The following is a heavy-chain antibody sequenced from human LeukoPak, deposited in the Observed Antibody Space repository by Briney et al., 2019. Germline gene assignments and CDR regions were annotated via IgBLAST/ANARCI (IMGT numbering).Heavy chain of an antibody. Sequence: PGGSLRLSCAASGFTFSSYSMNWVRRAPGKGLEWVSYISSSSSTIYYADSVKGRFTISRDNAKNSLYLQMNSLRAEDTAVYYCARDSPLWPCYFDYWGQGTLVTVSS. CDR1: GFTFSSYS. CDR3: ARDSPLWPCYFDY. D-gene: IGHD5-18*01. J-gene: IGHJ4*02. V-gene: IGHV3-48*04. CDR2: ISSSSSTI.